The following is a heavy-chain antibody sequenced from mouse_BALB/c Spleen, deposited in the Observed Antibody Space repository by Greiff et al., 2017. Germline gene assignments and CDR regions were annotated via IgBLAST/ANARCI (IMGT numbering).Heavy chain of an antibody. V-gene: IGHV3-6*02. Sequence: EVQLVESGPGLVKPSQSLSLTCSVTGYSITSGYYWNWIRQFPGNKLEWMGYISYDGSNNYNPSLKNRISITRDTSKNQFFLKLNSVTTEDTATYYCARRTAARATFAYWGQGTLVTVSA. CDR2: ISYDGSN. CDR1: GYSITSGYY. CDR3: ARRTAARATFAY. J-gene: IGHJ3*01. D-gene: IGHD3-1*01.